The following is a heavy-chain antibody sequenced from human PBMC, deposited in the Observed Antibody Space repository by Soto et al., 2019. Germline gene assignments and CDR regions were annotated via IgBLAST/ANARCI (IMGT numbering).Heavy chain of an antibody. V-gene: IGHV1-18*01. CDR3: ARHHGPTQSDYWFDP. CDR1: GYTFFTYD. J-gene: IGHJ5*02. Sequence: QVHLVQSGVEVKTPGASVKVACQASGYTFFTYDISWVRQAPGQGLEWMGWISTYSGDTKYAQKFQGRVTMTTDASTTTAYLELRSLSSDDTAVYYCARHHGPTQSDYWFDPWCKGTLVCVYS. CDR2: ISTYSGDT. D-gene: IGHD3-10*01.